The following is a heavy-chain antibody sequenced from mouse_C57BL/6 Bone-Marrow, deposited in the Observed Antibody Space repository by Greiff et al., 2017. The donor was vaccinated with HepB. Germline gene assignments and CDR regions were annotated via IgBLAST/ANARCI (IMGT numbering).Heavy chain of an antibody. CDR2: ISSGSSTI. Sequence: EVNVVESGGGLVKPGGSLKLSCAASGFTFSDYGMHWVRQAPEKGLEWVAYISSGSSTIYYADTVKGRFTISRDNAKNTLFLQMTSLRSEDTAMYYCARKVYYGNLYYFDYWGQGTTLTVSS. CDR3: ARKVYYGNLYYFDY. V-gene: IGHV5-17*01. D-gene: IGHD2-1*01. J-gene: IGHJ2*01. CDR1: GFTFSDYG.